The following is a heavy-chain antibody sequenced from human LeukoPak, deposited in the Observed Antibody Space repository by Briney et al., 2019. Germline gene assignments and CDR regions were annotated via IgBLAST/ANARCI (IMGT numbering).Heavy chain of an antibody. J-gene: IGHJ3*02. V-gene: IGHV3-53*01. CDR1: GFTVSSNY. CDR2: IYTGGST. CDR3: ARPPSRPPFI. Sequence: GGSLRLSCAASGFTVSSNYMSWVRQAPGKGLEWVSVIYTGGSTYYADSVKGRFTISRDNSKNTLYLQMNSLRAEDTAVYYCARPPSRPPFIWGQGTMVTVSS.